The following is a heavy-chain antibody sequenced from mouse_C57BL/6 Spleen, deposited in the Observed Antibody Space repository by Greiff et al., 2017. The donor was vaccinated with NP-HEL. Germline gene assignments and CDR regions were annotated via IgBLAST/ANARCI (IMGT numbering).Heavy chain of an antibody. CDR1: GYTFTSYW. D-gene: IGHD4-1*01. Sequence: VQLQQPGAELVKPGASVKLSCKASGYTFTSYWMHWVKQRPGQGLEWIGMIHPNSGSTNYNEKFKSKATLTVDKSSSTAYMQLSSLTSEDSAVDYCARSLKSAGTDYWGQGTTLTVSS. J-gene: IGHJ2*01. V-gene: IGHV1-64*01. CDR3: ARSLKSAGTDY. CDR2: IHPNSGST.